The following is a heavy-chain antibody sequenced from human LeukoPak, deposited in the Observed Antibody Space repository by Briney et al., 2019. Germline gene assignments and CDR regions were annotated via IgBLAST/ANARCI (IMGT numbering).Heavy chain of an antibody. CDR1: GFTVSSNY. CDR3: ARGDYYYYYMDV. Sequence: GGSLRLSCAASGFTVSSNYMSWVRQAPGKGLEWVSVIYSGGSTYYADSVKGRFNISRDNSKNTLYLQMNSLRAEDTAVYYCARGDYYYYYMDVWGKGTTVTVSS. CDR2: IYSGGST. J-gene: IGHJ6*03. V-gene: IGHV3-66*02.